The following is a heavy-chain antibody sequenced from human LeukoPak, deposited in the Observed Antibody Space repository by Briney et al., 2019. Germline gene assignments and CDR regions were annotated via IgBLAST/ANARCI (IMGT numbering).Heavy chain of an antibody. CDR1: GFTVSSNY. CDR2: IYSGGST. J-gene: IGHJ4*02. V-gene: IGHV3-66*01. D-gene: IGHD6-13*01. Sequence: GGSLRLSCAASGFTVSSNYMSWVRQAPGKGLEWVSVIYSGGSTSYADSVKGRFTISRDNSKNTLYLQMNSLRAEDTAEYYCAISTSWPGYFDYWGQGTLVTVSS. CDR3: AISTSWPGYFDY.